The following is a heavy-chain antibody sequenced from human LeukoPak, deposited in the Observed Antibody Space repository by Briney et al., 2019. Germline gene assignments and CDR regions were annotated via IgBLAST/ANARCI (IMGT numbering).Heavy chain of an antibody. D-gene: IGHD3-22*01. Sequence: KPSETLSLTCTVSGDSISSYYWSWIRQPPGKGLEWIGYIYYSGYTNYNPPLKSRVTISVDTSKNQFSLKLSSVTAADTAVYYCARDYYDSGGYWRSFDYWGQGTLVTVSS. CDR3: ARDYYDSGGYWRSFDY. CDR2: IYYSGYT. V-gene: IGHV4-59*13. CDR1: GDSISSYY. J-gene: IGHJ4*02.